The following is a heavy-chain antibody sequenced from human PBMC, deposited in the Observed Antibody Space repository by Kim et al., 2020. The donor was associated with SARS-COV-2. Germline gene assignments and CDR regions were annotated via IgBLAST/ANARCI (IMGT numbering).Heavy chain of an antibody. Sequence: ASVKVSCKASGYTFTSYDINWVRQATGQGLEWMGRINPSSGSTGYAQKFQGRVTMTRNTSTSTAYMELSSLRSEDTAVYYCARAGPLSAYYWGQGTLVSLSS. CDR3: ARAGPLSAYY. D-gene: IGHD3-10*01. CDR2: INPSSGST. J-gene: IGHJ4*02. CDR1: GYTFTSYD. V-gene: IGHV1-8*02.